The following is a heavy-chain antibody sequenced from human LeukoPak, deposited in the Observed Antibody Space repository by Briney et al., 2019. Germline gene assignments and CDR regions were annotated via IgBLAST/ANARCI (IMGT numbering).Heavy chain of an antibody. Sequence: GGSLRLSCAPSGFTFKSYWMHCLRQAPGKGLVWVSRINSDGRTTTYADSVRGRFTISRDNAKNTLYLQMNSLRAEDTALYFCARDYISWFDYWGQGTLVSVSS. CDR1: GFTFKSYW. J-gene: IGHJ4*02. V-gene: IGHV3-74*01. CDR3: ARDYISWFDY. CDR2: INSDGRTT. D-gene: IGHD6-6*01.